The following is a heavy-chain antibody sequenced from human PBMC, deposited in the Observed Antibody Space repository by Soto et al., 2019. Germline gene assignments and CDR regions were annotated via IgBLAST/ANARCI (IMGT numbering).Heavy chain of an antibody. CDR3: ATSQKGYNWNYFDH. J-gene: IGHJ4*02. CDR2: VFYTGFT. CDR1: SGSISGSYYY. D-gene: IGHD1-20*01. Sequence: SATLSLTCAVSSGSISGSYYYWGWLRQSRGKGPGWFGRVFYTGFTSYNPHLESRVSVSVDTSKNQFSLKVSGVSAADTDVYYCATSQKGYNWNYFDHWGQGALVTVS. V-gene: IGHV4-39*01.